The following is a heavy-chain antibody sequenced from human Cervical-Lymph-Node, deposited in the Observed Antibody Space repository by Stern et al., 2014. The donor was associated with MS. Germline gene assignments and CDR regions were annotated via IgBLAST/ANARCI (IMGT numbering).Heavy chain of an antibody. CDR3: ARLSSGGYAY. J-gene: IGHJ4*02. Sequence: QVQLQESGPGLVKPSETLSLTCTVSGDSMSSYYWSWIRQPPGKGLEWIGSIYYTGSTDYNPSLKSRVTISVDTSKNQFSLRLTSVTAADTAVYYCARLSSGGYAYWGQGTLVTVSS. V-gene: IGHV4-59*01. D-gene: IGHD6-19*01. CDR1: GDSMSSYY. CDR2: IYYTGST.